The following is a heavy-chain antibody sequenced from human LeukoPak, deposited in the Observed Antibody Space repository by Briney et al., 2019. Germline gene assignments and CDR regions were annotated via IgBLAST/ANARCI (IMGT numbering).Heavy chain of an antibody. J-gene: IGHJ4*02. D-gene: IGHD3-10*01. Sequence: SETLSLTCTVSGGSISGYYWSWIRQPPGKGLEWIGYIHNSGSTNCNPSLKSRVTISEDTSKNQFALKLSSVTAADTAVYYCARVRGVISKTSFDYWGQGTLVSVSS. CDR1: GGSISGYY. CDR2: IHNSGST. V-gene: IGHV4-59*12. CDR3: ARVRGVISKTSFDY.